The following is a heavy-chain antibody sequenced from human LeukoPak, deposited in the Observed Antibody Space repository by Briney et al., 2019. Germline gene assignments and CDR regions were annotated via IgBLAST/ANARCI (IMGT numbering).Heavy chain of an antibody. V-gene: IGHV3-33*01. CDR3: ASDLVY. J-gene: IGHJ4*02. CDR1: GFTFSSYG. CDR2: IWFDGSNN. Sequence: GGSLRLSCAASGFTFSSYGMHWVRQAPGKGLEWVAVIWFDGSNNYYADSVKGRFTISRDSSRNTVYLQMNGLRAEDTAVYYCASDLVYWGQGTLVTVSS. D-gene: IGHD2-8*02.